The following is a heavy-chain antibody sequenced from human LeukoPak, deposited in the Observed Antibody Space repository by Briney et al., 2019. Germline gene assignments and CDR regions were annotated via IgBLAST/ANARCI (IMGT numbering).Heavy chain of an antibody. D-gene: IGHD3-22*01. CDR1: GFTFSSYG. Sequence: PGGSLRLSCAASGFTFSSYGMHWVRQAPGKGLEWVSSISSSSSYIYYADSVKGRFTISRDNAKNSLYLQMNSLRAEDTAVYYCARDRGDYYDSSGYPYGMDVWGQGTTVTVSS. V-gene: IGHV3-21*01. J-gene: IGHJ6*02. CDR3: ARDRGDYYDSSGYPYGMDV. CDR2: ISSSSSYI.